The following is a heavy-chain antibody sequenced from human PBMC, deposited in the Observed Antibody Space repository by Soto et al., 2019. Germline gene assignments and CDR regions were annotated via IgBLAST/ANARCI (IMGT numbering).Heavy chain of an antibody. J-gene: IGHJ4*02. V-gene: IGHV3-48*02. D-gene: IGHD3-22*01. CDR3: AREGYYDSSCYYTYYFDY. Sequence: EVQLVESGGGLVQPGGSLRLSCAASGFTFSGYSMNWVRQAPGKGLEWVSDISTGSSTINYAESVKGRFTIARETAKNSLYLQMSSLKDEDTAVYYCAREGYYDSSCYYTYYFDYWGQGTLVTVSS. CDR1: GFTFSGYS. CDR2: ISTGSSTI.